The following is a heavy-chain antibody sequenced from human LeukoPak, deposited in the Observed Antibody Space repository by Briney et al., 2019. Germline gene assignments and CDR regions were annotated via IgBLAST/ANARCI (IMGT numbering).Heavy chain of an antibody. V-gene: IGHV4-59*01. J-gene: IGHJ5*01. D-gene: IGHD2-21*02. CDR2: VLYSGST. Sequence: SETLSLTRTVSGGSISGYYWRWIRQPPAKGLEWIGHVLYSGSTTYDPSLKGRVTISVDTSKNQFSLKLSSVTAADTAVYYCARWWSCGGDCYLLDSWGHASQVTVSS. CDR3: ARWWSCGGDCYLLDS. CDR1: GGSISGYY.